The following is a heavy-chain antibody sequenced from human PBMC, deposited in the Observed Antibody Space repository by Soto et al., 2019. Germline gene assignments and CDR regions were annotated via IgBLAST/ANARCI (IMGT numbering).Heavy chain of an antibody. CDR3: ARGGSLVVVTAPFDY. D-gene: IGHD2-21*02. V-gene: IGHV1-46*03. Sequence: QVRLMQSGPEVKKPGASVKVSCKASGYTFTDYYMNGVRQAPGQGLEWMGVINPSGGYTTYGQRFLGRLSMTRDTSTNTAYMELSGLRFEDTAVYYCARGGSLVVVTAPFDYWGQGSLVIVSS. CDR2: INPSGGYT. J-gene: IGHJ4*02. CDR1: GYTFTDYY.